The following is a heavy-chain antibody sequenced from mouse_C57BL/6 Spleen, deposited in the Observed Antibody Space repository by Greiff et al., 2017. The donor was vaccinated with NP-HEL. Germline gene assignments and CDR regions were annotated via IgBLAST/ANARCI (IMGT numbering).Heavy chain of an antibody. V-gene: IGHV1-69*01. Sequence: VQLQQPGAELVMPGASVKLSCKASGYTFTSYWMHWVKQRPGQGLEWIGEIDPSDSYTNYNQKFKGKSTLTVDKSSRTAYMQLSSLTSEDSAVYYCSTSYYYGSSPAWFAYWGQGTLVTVSA. J-gene: IGHJ3*01. CDR1: GYTFTSYW. CDR3: STSYYYGSSPAWFAY. CDR2: IDPSDSYT. D-gene: IGHD1-1*01.